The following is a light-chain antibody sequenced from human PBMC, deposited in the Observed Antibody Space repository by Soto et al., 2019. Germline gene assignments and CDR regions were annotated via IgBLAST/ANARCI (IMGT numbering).Light chain of an antibody. V-gene: IGKV3-20*01. CDR2: GAS. CDR3: QQYGRSPPFA. CDR1: QSVSSNY. Sequence: EIVLTQSPGTLSLSPGERATLSCRASQSVSSNYIAWYQQNPGQAPRLLIYGASTRATGIPDRFSGSGSGTYVTLTISRLEPEDFAVYFCQQYGRSPPFAFGQGTKVEIK. J-gene: IGKJ2*01.